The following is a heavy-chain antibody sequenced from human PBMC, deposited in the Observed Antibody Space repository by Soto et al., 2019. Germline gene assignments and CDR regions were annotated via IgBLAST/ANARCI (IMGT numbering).Heavy chain of an antibody. Sequence: ASVKVSCKASGYTFTNFGITWVRQAPGQGLEWMGWSSGYNGNTNYAQKLQGRVTVTTDTSTSTAYMELRSLRSDDTAVYYCARDGYSGDYPRPYYFDYWGLGTLVTVSS. CDR2: SSGYNGNT. D-gene: IGHD5-12*01. J-gene: IGHJ4*02. CDR3: ARDGYSGDYPRPYYFDY. CDR1: GYTFTNFG. V-gene: IGHV1-18*04.